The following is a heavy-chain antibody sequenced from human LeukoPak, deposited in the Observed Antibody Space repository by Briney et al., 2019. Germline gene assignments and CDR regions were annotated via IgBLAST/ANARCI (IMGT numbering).Heavy chain of an antibody. V-gene: IGHV3-66*03. Sequence: PGGSLRLSCGGSVFSIRHYYKSWPPEAPGKALEWVSLIRDSGETFYADSVKGRFTISRDNFKNTMYLQMNRLRVEDTAVYFCARDRAVTQDWVEFDPWGQGTLVTVSS. D-gene: IGHD4-17*01. J-gene: IGHJ5*02. CDR1: VFSIRHYY. CDR3: ARDRAVTQDWVEFDP. CDR2: IRDSGET.